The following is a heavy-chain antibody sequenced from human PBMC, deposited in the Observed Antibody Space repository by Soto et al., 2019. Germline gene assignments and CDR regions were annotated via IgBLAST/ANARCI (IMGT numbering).Heavy chain of an antibody. CDR3: VKEKLQSDSFDI. CDR2: ISWNSGRI. J-gene: IGHJ3*02. V-gene: IGHV3-9*01. CDR1: GFIFDDFA. D-gene: IGHD1-7*01. Sequence: EMQLVESGGGFVQPGRSLRVSCVASGFIFDDFAMHWVRQAPGKGLEWVSVISWNSGRIAYADSVKGRFTTSRDNAKNSLFLQIHSLRPEDTALYFCVKEKLQSDSFDIWGQGTMVIVS.